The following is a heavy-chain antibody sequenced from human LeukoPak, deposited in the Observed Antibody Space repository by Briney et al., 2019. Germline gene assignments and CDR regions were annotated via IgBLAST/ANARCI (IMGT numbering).Heavy chain of an antibody. CDR2: MNPHSGNT. D-gene: IGHD4-17*01. V-gene: IGHV1-8*02. Sequence: ASEKVSCKASGYTFTSYDINWVRQASGQGLEWMGWMNPHSGNTGYAQNFQGRVTMTRNTSISTAYMELRSLRSEDTAVYYCARLSSHYGDYKVDPWGQGTLVTVSS. CDR1: GYTFTSYD. J-gene: IGHJ5*02. CDR3: ARLSSHYGDYKVDP.